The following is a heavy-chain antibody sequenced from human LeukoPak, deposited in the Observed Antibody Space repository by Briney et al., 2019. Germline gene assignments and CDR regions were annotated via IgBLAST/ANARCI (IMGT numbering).Heavy chain of an antibody. J-gene: IGHJ4*02. D-gene: IGHD3-10*01. CDR2: IYYSGST. CDR1: GGSISSGGYS. Sequence: SETLSLTCAVSGGSISSGGYSWSWIRQPPGKGLEWIGYIYYSGSTNYNPSLKSRVTISVDTSKNQFSLKLSSVTAADTAVYYCARDLGDYYGSGSYPAFDYWGQGTLVTVSS. CDR3: ARDLGDYYGSGSYPAFDY. V-gene: IGHV4-61*08.